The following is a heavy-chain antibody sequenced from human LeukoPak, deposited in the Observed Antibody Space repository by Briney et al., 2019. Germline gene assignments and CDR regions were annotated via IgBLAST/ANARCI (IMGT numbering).Heavy chain of an antibody. V-gene: IGHV3-30*18. CDR3: AKDLDSSGWYGFY. D-gene: IGHD6-19*01. CDR2: ISYDGSNK. CDR1: GFTFSSYG. Sequence: GGSLRLSCAASGFTFSSYGMHWLRQAPGKGLEWVAVISYDGSNKYYADSVKGRFTISRDNSKNTLYLQMNSLRAEDTAVYYCAKDLDSSGWYGFYWGQGTLVTVSS. J-gene: IGHJ4*02.